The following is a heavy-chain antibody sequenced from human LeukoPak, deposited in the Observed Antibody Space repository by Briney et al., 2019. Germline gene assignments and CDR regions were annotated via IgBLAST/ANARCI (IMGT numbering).Heavy chain of an antibody. CDR1: GFTFSSYA. Sequence: GGSLRLSCAASGFTFSSYAMHWVRQAPGKGLEWVAVISYDGSNKYYADSVKGRFTISRDNSKNTLYLQMNSLRAEDTAVYYCAKVPNLGYYYYMDVWGKGTTVTVSS. V-gene: IGHV3-30-3*01. CDR3: AKVPNLGYYYYMDV. D-gene: IGHD1-14*01. CDR2: ISYDGSNK. J-gene: IGHJ6*03.